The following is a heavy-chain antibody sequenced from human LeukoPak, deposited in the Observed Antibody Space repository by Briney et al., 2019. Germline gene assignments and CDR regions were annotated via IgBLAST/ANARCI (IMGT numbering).Heavy chain of an antibody. J-gene: IGHJ4*02. CDR1: GYTFTNYG. CDR2: LNPNSGDT. D-gene: IGHD5-24*01. CDR3: ARGRNIEMTTMSGGSDY. V-gene: IGHV1-2*02. Sequence: ASVNVSFKPSGYTFTNYGISWVRQAPGQGNERMGWLNPNSGDTNYAQKFQGRVSMTRDTSISTAYMDLSDLRSDDTAVYYCARGRNIEMTTMSGGSDYWGQGTLVTVSS.